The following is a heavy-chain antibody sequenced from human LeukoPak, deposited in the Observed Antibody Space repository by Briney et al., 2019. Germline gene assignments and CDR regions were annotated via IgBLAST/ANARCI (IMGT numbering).Heavy chain of an antibody. CDR2: VYYTGST. J-gene: IGHJ4*02. CDR3: ARGAMATTPFFDY. Sequence: PSETLSLTCPVSGGSISNYYYWTWIRQPPGKGLEWIGYVYYTGSTNFNPFLKSRVTMPLDTSRNQFSLKLTSLTAADTAVYYCARGAMATTPFFDYWGQGTLVTVSS. D-gene: IGHD5-24*01. CDR1: GGSISNYY. V-gene: IGHV4-59*01.